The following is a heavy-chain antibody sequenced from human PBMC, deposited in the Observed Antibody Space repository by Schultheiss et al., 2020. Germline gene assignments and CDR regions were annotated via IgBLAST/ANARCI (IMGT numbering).Heavy chain of an antibody. V-gene: IGHV4-34*11. CDR3: VRDMNRGSPFGYYVFDF. Sequence: SATLSLTCAVYGGSFSGYYWSWIRQPPGKGLEWIGYIYYSGSTNYNPSLKSRVTISVDTSKNQFSLKLSSVTAADTAVYFCVRDMNRGSPFGYYVFDFWGKGTLVTVSS. CDR1: GGSFSGYY. D-gene: IGHD3-10*01. CDR2: IYYSGST. J-gene: IGHJ4*02.